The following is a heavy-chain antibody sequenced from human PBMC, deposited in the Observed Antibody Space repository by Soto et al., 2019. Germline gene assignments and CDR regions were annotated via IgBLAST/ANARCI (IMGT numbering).Heavy chain of an antibody. CDR3: TRERVVPAAIPYYYFDY. CDR2: IIPIFGPE. D-gene: IGHD2-2*02. Sequence: SVKVSCKASGGAFSSYAISWVRQPPGQGLEWMVGIIPIFGPENYAKNFQGGVTITADESTSTAYMELSSLRSEETAGYYCTRERVVPAAIPYYYFDYWCQGTLVTVSS. CDR1: GGAFSSYA. V-gene: IGHV1-69*13. J-gene: IGHJ4*02.